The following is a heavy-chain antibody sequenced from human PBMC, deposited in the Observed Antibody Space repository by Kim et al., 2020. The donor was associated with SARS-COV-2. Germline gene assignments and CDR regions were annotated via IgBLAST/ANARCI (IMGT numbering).Heavy chain of an antibody. D-gene: IGHD3-3*01. J-gene: IGHJ6*02. CDR1: GFTFSSYS. CDR3: ARDLPNFGVVILHYYYGMDV. V-gene: IGHV3-21*01. CDR2: ISSSSSYI. Sequence: GGSLRLSCAASGFTFSSYSMNWVRQAPGKGLEWVSSISSSSSYIYYADSVKGRFTISRDNAKNSLYLQMNSLRAEDTAVYYCARDLPNFGVVILHYYYGMDVWGQGTTVTVSS.